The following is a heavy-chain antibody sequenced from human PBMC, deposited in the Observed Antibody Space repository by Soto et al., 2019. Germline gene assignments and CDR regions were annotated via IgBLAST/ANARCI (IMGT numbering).Heavy chain of an antibody. J-gene: IGHJ4*02. Sequence: GGSLRLSCAASGFTFGSFAMNWVRQAPGKGLEWLSYISTSSATQYFAESVKGRFTVSRDNAKNSLYLQMNSLRDEDTAVYYCARDSMAKICHSDYWGQGALVTLSS. CDR1: GFTFGSFA. D-gene: IGHD5-12*01. CDR3: ARDSMAKICHSDY. CDR2: ISTSSATQ. V-gene: IGHV3-48*02.